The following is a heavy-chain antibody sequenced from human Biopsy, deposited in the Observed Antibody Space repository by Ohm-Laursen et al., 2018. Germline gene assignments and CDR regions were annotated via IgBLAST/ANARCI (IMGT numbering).Heavy chain of an antibody. Sequence: SLRLSCAASGFTFDNYAMHWVRQTPGKGLEWVSGLTWNSANIGYADSVKGRFTISRDNARNSLFLEMSSLREEDTGLYHCVRDSTLDYWGQGTLATVSS. CDR2: LTWNSANI. CDR1: GFTFDNYA. CDR3: VRDSTLDY. V-gene: IGHV3-9*01. J-gene: IGHJ4*02.